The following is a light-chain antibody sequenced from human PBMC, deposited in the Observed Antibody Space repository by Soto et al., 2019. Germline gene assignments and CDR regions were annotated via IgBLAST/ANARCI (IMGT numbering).Light chain of an antibody. CDR3: LQRNTYPWT. Sequence: DIQMTQSPSSLSASVGDRVTITCRASQGIGNDLNWYQEKPGKAPKRLIYSASSLQSGVPSRFSGSGSVTEFTLTISSRPPEDIATYYCLQRNTYPWTFGQGTQVEIK. J-gene: IGKJ1*01. V-gene: IGKV1-17*01. CDR1: QGIGND. CDR2: SAS.